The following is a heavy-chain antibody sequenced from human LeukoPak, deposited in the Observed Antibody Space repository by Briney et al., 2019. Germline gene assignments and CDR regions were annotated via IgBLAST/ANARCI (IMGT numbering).Heavy chain of an antibody. CDR2: ISSSGSTI. D-gene: IGHD2-2*03. V-gene: IGHV3-48*03. CDR3: ARDLGIVVQERAFDI. CDR1: GFTFSSYE. Sequence: GGSLSLSCAASGFTFSSYEMNWVRQAPGKGLEWVSYISSSGSTIYYADSVKGRFTISRDNAKNSLYLQMNSLRAEDTAVYYCARDLGIVVQERAFDIWGQGTMVTVSS. J-gene: IGHJ3*02.